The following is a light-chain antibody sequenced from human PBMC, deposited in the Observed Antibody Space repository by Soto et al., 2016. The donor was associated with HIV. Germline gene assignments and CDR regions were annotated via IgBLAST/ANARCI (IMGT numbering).Light chain of an antibody. Sequence: DIQMTQSPSSLSASVGDRVTITCRASQSISSYLNWYQQKPGKAPKLLIYAASSLQSGVPSRFSGSGSGTDFTLTISSLQPEDFATYYCQQSYSTPQITFGGGTKVE. V-gene: IGKV1-39*01. CDR2: AAS. CDR1: QSISSY. J-gene: IGKJ4*01. CDR3: QQSYSTPQIT.